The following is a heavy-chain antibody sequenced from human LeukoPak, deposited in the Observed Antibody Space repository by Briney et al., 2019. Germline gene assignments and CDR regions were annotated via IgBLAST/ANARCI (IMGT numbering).Heavy chain of an antibody. CDR1: GGSISSYY. CDR2: IYYSGST. CDR3: AKSGGYGLIDY. J-gene: IGHJ4*02. D-gene: IGHD1-26*01. Sequence: PSDTLSLTCTVSGGSISSYYWSWIRQPPGKGLEWIGYIYYSGSTNYNPSLKSRVTISVDTSKNQFSLRLNSVTAADTAMYYCAKSGGYGLIDYWGQGTLVTVSS. V-gene: IGHV4-59*08.